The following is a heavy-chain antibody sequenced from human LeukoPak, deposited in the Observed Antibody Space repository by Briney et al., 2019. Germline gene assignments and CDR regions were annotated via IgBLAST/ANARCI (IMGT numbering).Heavy chain of an antibody. CDR3: ARFPYYGDSHDDY. CDR2: ISSSGSTI. V-gene: IGHV3-48*03. Sequence: GGSLRLSCAASGFTFSSYETNWVRQAPGKGLEWVSYISSSGSTIYYADSVKGRFTISRDNAKNSLYLQMNSLRAEDTAVYYCARFPYYGDSHDDYWGQGTLVTVSS. CDR1: GFTFSSYE. D-gene: IGHD4-17*01. J-gene: IGHJ4*02.